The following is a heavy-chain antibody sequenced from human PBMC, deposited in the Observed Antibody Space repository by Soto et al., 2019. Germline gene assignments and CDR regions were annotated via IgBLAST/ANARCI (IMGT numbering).Heavy chain of an antibody. D-gene: IGHD1-7*01. CDR2: IKQDGSEK. V-gene: IGHV3-7*01. J-gene: IGHJ4*02. CDR3: RGELRSFDY. CDR1: GFTFTTYW. Sequence: PGESLKISCAASGFTFTTYWMTWVRQAPGKGLEWVANIKQDGSEKFYVGSVRGRFTISRDNAKNSMYLQMNSLRAEDTAVYYCRGELRSFDYWGQGTLVTVSS.